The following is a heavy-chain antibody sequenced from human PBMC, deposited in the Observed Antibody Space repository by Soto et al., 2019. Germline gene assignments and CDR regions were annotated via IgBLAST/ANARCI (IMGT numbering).Heavy chain of an antibody. V-gene: IGHV4-31*03. CDR2: IYYSGST. CDR1: GGSISSGGYY. J-gene: IGHJ6*03. D-gene: IGHD2-15*01. Sequence: SETLSLTCTVSGGSISSGGYYWSWIRQHPGKGLEWIGYIYYSGSTYYNPSLKSRVTISVDTSKNQFSLKLSSVTAADTAVYYCAREAAINAPFNCSGGSCYSYYYYMDVWGKGTTVTVSS. CDR3: AREAAINAPFNCSGGSCYSYYYYMDV.